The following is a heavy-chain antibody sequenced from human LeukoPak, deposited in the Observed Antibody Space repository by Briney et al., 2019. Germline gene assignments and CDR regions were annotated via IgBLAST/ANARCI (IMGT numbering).Heavy chain of an antibody. V-gene: IGHV4-59*01. D-gene: IGHD6-19*01. Sequence: SETLSLTCTVSGGSISSYYWSWIRQPPGKGLEWIGYIYYSGSTNYNPSLKSRVTISVDTSKNQFSLKLSSVTAADTAVYYCARYDSSGCFDYWGQGDLVSVSS. J-gene: IGHJ4*02. CDR1: GGSISSYY. CDR3: ARYDSSGCFDY. CDR2: IYYSGST.